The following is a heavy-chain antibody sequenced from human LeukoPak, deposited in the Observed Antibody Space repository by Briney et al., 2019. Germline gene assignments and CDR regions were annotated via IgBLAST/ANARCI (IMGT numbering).Heavy chain of an antibody. Sequence: ASVKVSCKASGYTFTSYYMHWVRQAPGQGLEWMGIINPSGGSTSYAKKFQGRVTMTRDTSTSTVYMELSSLRSEDTAVYYCARTRPRVVVVVAATPGLGWFDPWGQGTLVTVSS. D-gene: IGHD2-15*01. CDR2: INPSGGST. J-gene: IGHJ5*02. V-gene: IGHV1-46*01. CDR3: ARTRPRVVVVVAATPGLGWFDP. CDR1: GYTFTSYY.